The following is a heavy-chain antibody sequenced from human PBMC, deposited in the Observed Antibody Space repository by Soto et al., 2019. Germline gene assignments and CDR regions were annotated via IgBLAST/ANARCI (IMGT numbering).Heavy chain of an antibody. CDR1: DGSVSSGSYY. CDR2: IYYSGST. CDR3: ARDRREGQYYYGMDV. J-gene: IGHJ6*02. V-gene: IGHV4-61*01. Sequence: SETLSLTCTVSDGSVSSGSYYWSWIRQPPGKGLEWIGYIYYSGSTNYNPSLKSRVTISVDTSKNQFSLKLSSVTAADTAVYYCARDRREGQYYYGMDVWGQGTTVT.